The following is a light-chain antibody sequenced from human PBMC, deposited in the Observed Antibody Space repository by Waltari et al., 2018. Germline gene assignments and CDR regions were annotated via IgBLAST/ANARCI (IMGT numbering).Light chain of an antibody. J-gene: IGLJ2*01. CDR1: SSDVGGYNY. Sequence: QSALTQPASVSGSPGQSIAISCPGPSSDVGGYNYVSWYQQHPGKAPKVMIYEVSSRPSGVSNRFSGFKSGNTASLTISGLQAEDEADYYCSSYTGSSSVVFGGGTKVTVL. CDR3: SSYTGSSSVV. CDR2: EVS. V-gene: IGLV2-14*01.